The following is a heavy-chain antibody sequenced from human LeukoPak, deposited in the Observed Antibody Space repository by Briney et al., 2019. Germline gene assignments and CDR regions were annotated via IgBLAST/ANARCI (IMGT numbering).Heavy chain of an antibody. CDR3: ARDYDILTGYYPIHYYYGMDV. Sequence: GGSLRLCRAASGFTFSSYSMNLVRQAPGKGLEWVSSISSSSSYIYYADSVKGRFTISRDNAKNSLYLQMNSLRAEDTAVYYCARDYDILTGYYPIHYYYGMDVWGKGTTVTVSS. D-gene: IGHD3-9*01. CDR1: GFTFSSYS. CDR2: ISSSSSYI. J-gene: IGHJ6*04. V-gene: IGHV3-21*01.